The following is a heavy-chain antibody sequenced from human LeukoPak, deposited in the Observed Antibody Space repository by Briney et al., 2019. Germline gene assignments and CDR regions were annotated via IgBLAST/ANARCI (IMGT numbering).Heavy chain of an antibody. CDR2: IYSGGRT. CDR3: ARENGRRVISPYFDY. J-gene: IGHJ4*02. Sequence: GGSLRLSCAASGFTFSSYEMNWVRQAPGKGLEWVSVIYSGGRTDYADSVKGRFTISRDNSRNMLYLQMNSLRPEDTAVYYCARENGRRVISPYFDYWGQGTLVTVSS. V-gene: IGHV3-66*01. CDR1: GFTFSSYE. D-gene: IGHD3-10*01.